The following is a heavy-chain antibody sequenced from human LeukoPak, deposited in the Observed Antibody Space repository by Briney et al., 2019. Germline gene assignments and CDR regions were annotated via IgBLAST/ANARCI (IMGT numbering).Heavy chain of an antibody. D-gene: IGHD6-19*01. V-gene: IGHV3-30*03. J-gene: IGHJ4*02. CDR2: ISYDGTNK. CDR3: ARLELYASGWYGSVDY. CDR1: GFTFSSYG. Sequence: GRSLRLSCVASGFTFSSYGMHWVRQAPGKGLEWVAVISYDGTNKYYADSVRGRFTISRDNSKNTLYLQMDSLRTEDTAVYYCARLELYASGWYGSVDYWGQGTLVAVSS.